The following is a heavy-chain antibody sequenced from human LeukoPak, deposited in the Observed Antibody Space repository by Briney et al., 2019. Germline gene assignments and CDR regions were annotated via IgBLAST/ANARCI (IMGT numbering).Heavy chain of an antibody. CDR1: GFIFSHYG. Sequence: GGSLRLSCAASGFIFSHYGMHWVRQAPGKGLEWVAVIQNDASTENFADSVKGRLTISRDNSKNTVFLQMNSLRVEDTAVYYCARELSQIVWGGLDYGGQGTLVSVSS. V-gene: IGHV3-33*05. J-gene: IGHJ4*02. CDR2: IQNDASTE. D-gene: IGHD2-21*01. CDR3: ARELSQIVWGGLDY.